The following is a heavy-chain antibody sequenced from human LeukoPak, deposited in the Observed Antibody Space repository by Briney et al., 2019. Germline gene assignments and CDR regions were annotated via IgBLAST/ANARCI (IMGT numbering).Heavy chain of an antibody. Sequence: GGSLRLSCAASGFTFSSYSMNWVRQAPGKGLEWVSSISSSSSYIYYADSVKGRFTISRDNAKNSLYLQMNSLRAEDTAVYYCARGVGSGPGWFDPWGQGTLVTVSS. CDR3: ARGVGSGPGWFDP. CDR2: ISSSSSYI. CDR1: GFTFSSYS. J-gene: IGHJ5*02. V-gene: IGHV3-21*01. D-gene: IGHD3-10*01.